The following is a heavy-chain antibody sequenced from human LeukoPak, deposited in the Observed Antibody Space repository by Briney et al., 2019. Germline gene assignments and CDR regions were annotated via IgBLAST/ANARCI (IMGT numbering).Heavy chain of an antibody. V-gene: IGHV1-2*06. J-gene: IGHJ5*02. CDR2: INPNSGGT. Sequence: ASVKVSCKASGYTFTGYYKHWVRQAPGQGLEWMGRINPNSGGTNYAQKLQGRVTMTTDTSASTAYMELRSLRSDDTAVYYCARDRAPENWFDPWGQGTLVTVSS. CDR1: GYTFTGYY. CDR3: ARDRAPENWFDP. D-gene: IGHD3-10*01.